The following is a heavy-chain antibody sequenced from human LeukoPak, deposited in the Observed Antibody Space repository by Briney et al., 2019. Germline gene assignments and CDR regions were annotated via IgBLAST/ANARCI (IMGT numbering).Heavy chain of an antibody. V-gene: IGHV1-2*02. CDR3: ARDRRGAAAGPYYYYYMDV. CDR2: INPNSGGT. Sequence: VASVKVSCKASGYTFTGYYMHWVRHAPGQGLEWMGWINPNSGGTNYAQKFQGRVTMTRDTSISTAYMELSRLRSDDTAVYYCARDRRGAAAGPYYYYYMDVWGKGTTVTVSS. J-gene: IGHJ6*03. CDR1: GYTFTGYY. D-gene: IGHD6-13*01.